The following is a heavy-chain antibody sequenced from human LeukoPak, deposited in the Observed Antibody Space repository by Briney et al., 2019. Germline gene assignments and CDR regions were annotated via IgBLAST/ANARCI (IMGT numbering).Heavy chain of an antibody. Sequence: SETLSLTCTVSGGSISSYYWSWIRQPPGEGLEWIGYIYYSGSTNYNPSLKSRVTISVDTSKNQFSLKLSSVTAADTAVYYCARDVGYCSGGSCYSYAFDIWGQGTMVTVSS. CDR3: ARDVGYCSGGSCYSYAFDI. J-gene: IGHJ3*02. CDR1: GGSISSYY. D-gene: IGHD2-15*01. CDR2: IYYSGST. V-gene: IGHV4-59*01.